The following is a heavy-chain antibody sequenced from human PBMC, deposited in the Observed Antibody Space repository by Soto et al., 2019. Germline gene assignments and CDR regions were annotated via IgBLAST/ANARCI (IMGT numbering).Heavy chain of an antibody. J-gene: IGHJ6*03. Sequence: ASVKVSCKASGYTFTSYGISWVRQAPGQGLEWMGWISAYNGNTNYAQKLQGRVTMTTDTSTSTAYMELRSLRSDDTAVYYCARVWDDYGDAVRYYYYMDVWGKGTTVTVSS. CDR3: ARVWDDYGDAVRYYYYMDV. D-gene: IGHD4-17*01. V-gene: IGHV1-18*01. CDR1: GYTFTSYG. CDR2: ISAYNGNT.